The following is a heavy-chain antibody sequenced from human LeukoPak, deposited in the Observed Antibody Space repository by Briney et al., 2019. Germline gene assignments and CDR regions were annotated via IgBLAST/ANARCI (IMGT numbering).Heavy chain of an antibody. Sequence: PGGSLRLSCAASGLTLGNNWMHWVRQSPGKGLVWVSRINSDGGGSIYADSVKGRFTVSRDNAKNTLYLQMNSLRAEDTAVYYCARDVPHNWFDSWGQGALVTVSS. J-gene: IGHJ5*02. V-gene: IGHV3-74*01. CDR2: INSDGGGS. CDR1: GLTLGNNW. CDR3: ARDVPHNWFDS.